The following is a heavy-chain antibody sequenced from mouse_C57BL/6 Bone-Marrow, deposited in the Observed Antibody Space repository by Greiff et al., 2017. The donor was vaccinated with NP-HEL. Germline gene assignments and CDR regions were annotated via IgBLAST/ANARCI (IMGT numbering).Heavy chain of an antibody. J-gene: IGHJ3*01. Sequence: VQLQESGPGLVAPSQCLSLSCTVSGFSLTSYGVDWVRQPPGQGLEWLGVIWGGGSTNYKSDLMSRLSISKDNSKSQMFLKRNSLQTDGTAMYYCAGSNYGFAYWGQGTLVTVSA. CDR2: IWGGGST. CDR1: GFSLTSYG. V-gene: IGHV2-9*01. CDR3: AGSNYGFAY. D-gene: IGHD2-5*01.